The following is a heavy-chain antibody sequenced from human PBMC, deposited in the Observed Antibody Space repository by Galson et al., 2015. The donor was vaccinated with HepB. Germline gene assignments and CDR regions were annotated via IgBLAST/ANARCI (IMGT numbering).Heavy chain of an antibody. CDR3: ARGYCTGGNCYNFDY. Sequence: YYLHWVRQAPGQGLEWMGWINANSGGTNYAQKFQGWVTMTRDTSISTAYMELSRLRSDDTAVYFCARGYCTGGNCYNFDYWGQGTLVTVPS. V-gene: IGHV1-2*04. D-gene: IGHD2-15*01. CDR2: INANSGGT. CDR1: YY. J-gene: IGHJ4*02.